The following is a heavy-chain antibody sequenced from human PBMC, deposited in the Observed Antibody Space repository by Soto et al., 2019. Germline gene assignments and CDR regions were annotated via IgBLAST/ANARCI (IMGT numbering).Heavy chain of an antibody. CDR1: GGSISSGDYY. Sequence: QVQLQESGPGLVKPSQTLSLTCTVSGGSISSGDYYWSWIRQPPGKGLEWIGYIYYSGSTYYNPSLKSRVTISVDTSKNQFSLKLSSVTAADTAVYYCASVVWVVTAIGNNWFDPWGQGTLVTVSS. J-gene: IGHJ5*02. V-gene: IGHV4-30-4*01. D-gene: IGHD2-21*02. CDR2: IYYSGST. CDR3: ASVVWVVTAIGNNWFDP.